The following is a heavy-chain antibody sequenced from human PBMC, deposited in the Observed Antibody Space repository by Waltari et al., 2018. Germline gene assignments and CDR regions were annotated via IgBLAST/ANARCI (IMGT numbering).Heavy chain of an antibody. CDR2: ISSSGGT. Sequence: QVQLQESGPGLVKPSQTLSLTCTVSGGSISSGSYYWSWLRQPAGKGLEWIGPISSSGGTNYNPSLKSGVTISVDTSKNQFSLKLSSVTAADTAVYYCGSGGVGGAFDIWGQGTMVTVSS. J-gene: IGHJ3*02. D-gene: IGHD3-16*01. CDR1: GGSISSGSYY. V-gene: IGHV4-61*02. CDR3: GSGGVGGAFDI.